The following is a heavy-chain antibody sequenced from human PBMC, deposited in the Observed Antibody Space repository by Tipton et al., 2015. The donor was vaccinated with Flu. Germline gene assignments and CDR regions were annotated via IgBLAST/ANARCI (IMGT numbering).Heavy chain of an antibody. CDR1: GYTFANYD. CDR3: VRSVRGGEIDY. J-gene: IGHJ4*02. CDR2: KNPKTGDA. Sequence: QLVQSGAEVKKPGASVKVSCKASGYTFANYDINWLRQATGQGLEWMGWKNPKTGDAGYAQKLQGRVTMTSDTSTRTAYMELSSLRSEDTAVYYCVRSVRGGEIDYWGQGTLVTVSS. V-gene: IGHV1-8*01. D-gene: IGHD3-10*02.